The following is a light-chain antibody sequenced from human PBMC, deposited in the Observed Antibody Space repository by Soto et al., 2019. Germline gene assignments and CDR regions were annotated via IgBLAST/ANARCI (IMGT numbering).Light chain of an antibody. CDR3: QQYGGSPPYT. V-gene: IGKV3-20*01. Sequence: EIVLTQSPGTLSLSPGERATLSCRASQTVSSGFLAWYQQKPGQAPRLLIYGASSRATGIPDRFSGSGSGADFTLTISRLEPEDFAVYYCQQYGGSPPYTLGQGTKLDIK. J-gene: IGKJ2*01. CDR1: QTVSSGF. CDR2: GAS.